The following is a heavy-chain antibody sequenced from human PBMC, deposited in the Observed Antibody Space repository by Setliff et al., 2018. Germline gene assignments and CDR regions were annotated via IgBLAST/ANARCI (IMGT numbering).Heavy chain of an antibody. CDR3: ARDGVGVPAIDYYMDV. CDR2: INVDNGNT. Sequence: ASVKVSCKASGYTFTSYTMHWVRQAPGQRLEWMGWINVDNGNTKYSQNFQGRVTITRDTSASTAYMELSSLTSEDTAVYYRARDGVGVPAIDYYMDVWGKGTTVTVSS. D-gene: IGHD2-2*01. CDR1: GYTFTSYT. J-gene: IGHJ6*03. V-gene: IGHV1-3*01.